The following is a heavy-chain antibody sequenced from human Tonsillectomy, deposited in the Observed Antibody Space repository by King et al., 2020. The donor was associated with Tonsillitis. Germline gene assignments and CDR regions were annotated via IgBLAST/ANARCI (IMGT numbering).Heavy chain of an antibody. V-gene: IGHV3-30*18. CDR2: IAYDGSNK. CDR3: AKDEAGTFDY. CDR1: GFTFSSYG. D-gene: IGHD6-13*01. J-gene: IGHJ4*02. Sequence: QLVQSGGGVVQPGRALRLSCAASGFTFSSYGMHWVRQAPGKGLEWGAVIAYDGSNKYYADSLKGRVTISRDNSKNTLYLQMNSPRAEDTAVYYCAKDEAGTFDYWGQGTLVTVSS.